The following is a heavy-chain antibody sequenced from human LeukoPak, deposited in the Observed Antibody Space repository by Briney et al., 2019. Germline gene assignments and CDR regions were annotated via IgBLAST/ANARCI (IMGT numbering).Heavy chain of an antibody. D-gene: IGHD3-10*01. J-gene: IGHJ4*02. Sequence: GASVKVSCKASGYTFTSYDINWVRQATGQGLEWMGWMNPNSGNTGYAQKFQGRVTMTRNTSISTAYMELSSLRSEDTAVYYCARGYYGSGSPAFDYWGQGTLVTVSS. CDR1: GYTFTSYD. CDR3: ARGYYGSGSPAFDY. V-gene: IGHV1-8*01. CDR2: MNPNSGNT.